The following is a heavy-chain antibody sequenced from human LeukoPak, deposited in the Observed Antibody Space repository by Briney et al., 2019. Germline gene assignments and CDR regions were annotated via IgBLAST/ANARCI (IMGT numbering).Heavy chain of an antibody. CDR3: AREEGDILTGYYDY. J-gene: IGHJ4*02. Sequence: SETLSLTCTVSGGSIISTIYYWGWIRQSPGKGLDWIGSISYSGSSFCKPSLKSRVTIAVDTSKNQFSLRLSSVTAADTAVYYCAREEGDILTGYYDYWGQGTLVTVSS. D-gene: IGHD3-9*01. CDR2: ISYSGSS. CDR1: GGSIISTIYY. V-gene: IGHV4-39*07.